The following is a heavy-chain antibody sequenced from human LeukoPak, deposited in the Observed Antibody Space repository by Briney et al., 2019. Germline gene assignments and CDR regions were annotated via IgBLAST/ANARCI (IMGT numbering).Heavy chain of an antibody. D-gene: IGHD2-2*01. V-gene: IGHV3-64D*06. CDR1: GFTFIRYA. CDR2: LCSNGGST. Sequence: QPRGSLSLSCSASGFTFIRYAMHWVRQAPGKGLEYGSALCSNGGSTYYADSVKGRFTISRDNSKNTLYLQMSSLRAEDTAVYYCVKDPRIVVVPAAIGWFDPWGQGTLVTVSS. CDR3: VKDPRIVVVPAAIGWFDP. J-gene: IGHJ5*02.